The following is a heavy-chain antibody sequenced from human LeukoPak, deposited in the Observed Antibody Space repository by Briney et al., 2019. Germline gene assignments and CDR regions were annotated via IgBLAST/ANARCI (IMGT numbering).Heavy chain of an antibody. Sequence: GGSLRLSCAASGFTVSSNYMSWVRQAPGKGLEWVSVIYSGGSTYYADSVKGRFTISRDNAKNSLYLQMNSLRAEDTAVYYCARGVKRYGSGSYIPRRYYFDYWGQGTLVTVSS. V-gene: IGHV3-53*01. CDR3: ARGVKRYGSGSYIPRRYYFDY. CDR1: GFTVSSNY. D-gene: IGHD3-10*01. J-gene: IGHJ4*02. CDR2: IYSGGST.